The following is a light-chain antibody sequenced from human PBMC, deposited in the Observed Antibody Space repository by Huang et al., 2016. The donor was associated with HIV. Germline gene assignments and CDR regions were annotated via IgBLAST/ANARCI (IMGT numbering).Light chain of an antibody. V-gene: IGKV1-39*01. J-gene: IGKJ1*01. CDR1: QSITTY. Sequence: IQMTQSPSSLPAFVGDRVTIGCRASQSITTYLNWYQQKMGKSPKLLIYAASILQVGGPLSFSASGSGTNFSLTISSLQSEEFATYYCQQSYSIPWTFGQGTRVEVK. CDR2: AAS. CDR3: QQSYSIPWT.